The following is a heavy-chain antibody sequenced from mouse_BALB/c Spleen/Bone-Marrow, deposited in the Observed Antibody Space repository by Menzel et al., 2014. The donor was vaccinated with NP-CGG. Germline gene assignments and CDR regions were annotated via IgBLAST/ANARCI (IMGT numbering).Heavy chain of an antibody. Sequence: VQLKQSGPELVKPGASVKMSCKASGYTFXAYVMHWVKQKPGQGLEWIGYINPYNDGTNYIEKFKGKATLTSDISSSTAYMELSSLTSEDSAVYYCAREGWLLRFDYWGQGTTLTVSS. CDR3: AREGWLLRFDY. CDR2: INPYNDGT. CDR1: GYTFXAYV. V-gene: IGHV1-14*01. J-gene: IGHJ2*01. D-gene: IGHD2-3*01.